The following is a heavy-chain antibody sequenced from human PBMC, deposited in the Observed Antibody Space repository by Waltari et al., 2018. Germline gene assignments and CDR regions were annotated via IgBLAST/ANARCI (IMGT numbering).Heavy chain of an antibody. V-gene: IGHV3-21*01. Sequence: EVQLVESGGGLVKPGGSLRLSCEASGFTFSGYSMNWARQARGKGLAWVSSISGDSRFIYYADSVNGRFTISSDDAKNSLYLQMNSLRVEDTAVYYCARDRRGYFDYWGPGTLVSVSS. D-gene: IGHD3-16*01. J-gene: IGHJ4*02. CDR2: ISGDSRFI. CDR1: GFTFSGYS. CDR3: ARDRRGYFDY.